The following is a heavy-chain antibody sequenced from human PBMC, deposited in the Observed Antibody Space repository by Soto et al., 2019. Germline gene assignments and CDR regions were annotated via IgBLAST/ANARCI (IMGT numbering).Heavy chain of an antibody. CDR1: GGSISSYY. CDR3: AREGSSSSNRPYDH. D-gene: IGHD6-6*01. CDR2: IYTSGST. Sequence: KASETLSLTCTVSGGSISSYYWSWIRQPAGKGLEWIGRIYTSGSTNYNPSLKSRVTMSVDTSKNQFSLKLSSVTAADTAVYYCAREGSSSSNRPYDHWGQGTLVTVSS. V-gene: IGHV4-4*07. J-gene: IGHJ4*02.